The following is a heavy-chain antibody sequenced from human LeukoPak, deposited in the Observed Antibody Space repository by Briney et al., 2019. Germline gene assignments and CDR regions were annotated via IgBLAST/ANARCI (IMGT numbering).Heavy chain of an antibody. D-gene: IGHD3-22*01. V-gene: IGHV3-23*01. J-gene: IGHJ3*02. CDR3: AKDPNYYDSSGHAIDAFDI. CDR2: ISASGGST. Sequence: GGSLRLSCAASGFTFSSSAMSWVRQAPGKGLEWVSTISASGGSTYYADSVKGRFTISRDSSKNTLWLQMNSLRAEDTAVYYCAKDPNYYDSSGHAIDAFDIWGQGTMVTVSS. CDR1: GFTFSSSA.